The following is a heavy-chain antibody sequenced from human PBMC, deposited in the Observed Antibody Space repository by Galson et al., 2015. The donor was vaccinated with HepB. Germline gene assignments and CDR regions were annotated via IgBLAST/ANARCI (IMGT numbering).Heavy chain of an antibody. V-gene: IGHV3-30*18. CDR2: ISYDGKNK. CDR1: GFTFSTYG. J-gene: IGHJ4*02. CDR3: AKDDGPLWFGDAFDC. D-gene: IGHD3-10*01. Sequence: FLRLSCAGSGFTFSTYGMHWVRQAPGKGLEWVAAISYDGKNKYYADSVKGRFTISRDNSESTLYLQMNSLRPEDTSVYYCAKDDGPLWFGDAFDCWGQGTLVTVSS.